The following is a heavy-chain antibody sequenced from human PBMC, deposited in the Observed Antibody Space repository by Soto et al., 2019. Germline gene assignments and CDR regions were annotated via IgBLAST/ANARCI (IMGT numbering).Heavy chain of an antibody. Sequence: QVQLQESGPGLVKPSETLSLTCTVSGGSISRYYWSWIRQPPGKGLEWIGYIYYSGRTNYTPSLKCRVTLSVDTSKTPFSLKLSSVTAADTAVYYCARHITVAGTFLDYWGQGTLVTVSS. CDR3: ARHITVAGTFLDY. CDR1: GGSISRYY. V-gene: IGHV4-59*08. J-gene: IGHJ4*02. D-gene: IGHD6-19*01. CDR2: IYYSGRT.